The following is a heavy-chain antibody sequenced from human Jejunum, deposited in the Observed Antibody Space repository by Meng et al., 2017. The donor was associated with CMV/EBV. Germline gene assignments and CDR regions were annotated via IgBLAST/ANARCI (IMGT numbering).Heavy chain of an antibody. V-gene: IGHV3-30*04. CDR3: ARDRGSGSRWYWHFDL. D-gene: IGHD6-13*01. CDR1: FCDSA. CDR2: LQYDGSNE. Sequence: FCDSALRWVHQAPGKGLEWVSVLQYDGSNENYADSVKGRFTISRDNPKNTLYLQMNSLRPEDTAIYYCARDRGSGSRWYWHFDLWGRGTLVTVSS. J-gene: IGHJ2*01.